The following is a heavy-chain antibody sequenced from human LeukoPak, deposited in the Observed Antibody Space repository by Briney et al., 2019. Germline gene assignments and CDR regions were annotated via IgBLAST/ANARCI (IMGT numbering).Heavy chain of an antibody. Sequence: GESLKISCKASGYSFTTYWIAWVRQMPGKGLEWMGIIYPGDSDTRYSPSFQGQVTISADRSISTAYLQWSSLKASDSAMYYCARRTEYYYYGMDVWGQGTTVTVSS. V-gene: IGHV5-51*01. CDR3: ARRTEYYYYGMDV. CDR2: IYPGDSDT. CDR1: GYSFTTYW. J-gene: IGHJ6*02.